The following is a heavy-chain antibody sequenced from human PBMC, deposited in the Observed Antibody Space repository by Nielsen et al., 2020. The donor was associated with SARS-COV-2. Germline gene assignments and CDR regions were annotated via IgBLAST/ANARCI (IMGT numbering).Heavy chain of an antibody. D-gene: IGHD3-10*01. CDR3: ASSVYGSGSYSYYFDY. J-gene: IGHJ4*02. V-gene: IGHV4-39*01. CDR2: IYYSGST. CDR1: GGSISSSRYY. Sequence: SETLSLTCTVSGGSISSSRYYWGWIRQPPGKGLEWIGSIYYSGSTYYNPSLKSRVTISVDTSKNQFSLKLSSVTSADTAVYYCASSVYGSGSYSYYFDYWGQGTLVTVSS.